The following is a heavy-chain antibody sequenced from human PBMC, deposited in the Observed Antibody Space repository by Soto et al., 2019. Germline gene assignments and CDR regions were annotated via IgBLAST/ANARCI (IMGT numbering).Heavy chain of an antibody. V-gene: IGHV4-31*03. J-gene: IGHJ4*02. CDR1: GGSITSGGYY. CDR2: IYYSGST. Sequence: QVQLQESGPGLVKPSQTLSLTCTVSGGSITSGGYYWSWIRQHPGKGLEWIGYIYYSGSTYYNPSLKSRVTISVDTSKNQFSLKLSSVTAADTAVYYCARGGVVAASEFFDYWGQGTLVTVSS. D-gene: IGHD2-15*01. CDR3: ARGGVVAASEFFDY.